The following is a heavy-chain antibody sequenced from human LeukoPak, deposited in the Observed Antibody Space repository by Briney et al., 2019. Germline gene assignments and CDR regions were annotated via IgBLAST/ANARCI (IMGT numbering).Heavy chain of an antibody. J-gene: IGHJ4*02. D-gene: IGHD1-14*01. CDR1: GFTVITND. CDR3: ARGVEPLAANTLAY. CDR2: LYSDGNT. Sequence: QTGGSLRLSCAASGFTVITNDMTWVRQAPGKGLEWVSVLYSDGNTKYADSVQGRFTISRDNSKNTLRLEMNSLSPDDTAVYYCARGVEPLAANTLAYWGQGTLVTVSS. V-gene: IGHV3-53*01.